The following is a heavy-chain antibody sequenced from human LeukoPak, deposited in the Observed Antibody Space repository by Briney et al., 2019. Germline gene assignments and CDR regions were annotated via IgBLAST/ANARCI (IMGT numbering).Heavy chain of an antibody. J-gene: IGHJ3*02. CDR1: GFTFSSYS. V-gene: IGHV3-21*01. CDR3: ERDGVVVPAAMYAFDI. CDR2: ISSSSSYI. D-gene: IGHD2-2*01. Sequence: GGSLRLSCAASGFTFSSYSMNWVRQAPGKGLEWVSSISSSSSYIYYADSVKGRFTISRDNAKNSLYLQMNSLRAEDTAVYYCERDGVVVPAAMYAFDIWGQGTMVTVSS.